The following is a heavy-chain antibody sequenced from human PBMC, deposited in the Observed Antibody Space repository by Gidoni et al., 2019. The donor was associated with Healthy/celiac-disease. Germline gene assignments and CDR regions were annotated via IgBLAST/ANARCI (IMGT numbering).Heavy chain of an antibody. CDR1: GGTFSSYT. Sequence: QVQLVQSGAEVKKPGSSVKVSCKASGGTFSSYTISWVRQAPGQGLEWMGRIIPILGIANYAQKFQGRVTITAEKSTSTAYMELSSLRSEDTAVYYCARAYDSSGYQTANWGQGTLVTVSS. J-gene: IGHJ4*02. V-gene: IGHV1-69*02. CDR2: IIPILGIA. D-gene: IGHD3-22*01. CDR3: ARAYDSSGYQTAN.